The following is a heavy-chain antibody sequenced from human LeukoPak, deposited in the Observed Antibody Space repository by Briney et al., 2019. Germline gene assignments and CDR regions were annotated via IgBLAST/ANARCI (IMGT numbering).Heavy chain of an antibody. CDR2: ISSSGSTI. D-gene: IGHD1-26*01. CDR3: ARGGSYSIDPFDY. J-gene: IGHJ4*02. Sequence: NPGGSLRLSCAASGFTFSDYYMSWIRQAPGKGLEWVSYISSSGSTIYYADSVKGRFTISRDNATNTLYLQMNSLRDEDTAVYYCARGGSYSIDPFDYWGQGTLVTVSS. V-gene: IGHV3-11*04. CDR1: GFTFSDYY.